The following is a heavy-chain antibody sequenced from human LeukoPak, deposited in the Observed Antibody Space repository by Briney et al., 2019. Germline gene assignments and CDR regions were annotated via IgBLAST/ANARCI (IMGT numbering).Heavy chain of an antibody. D-gene: IGHD3-10*01. Sequence: SETLSHTCTVSGGSISSGGYYWSWIRQHPGKGLEWIGYIYYSGSTYYNPSLKSRVTISVDTSKNQFSLKLSSVTAADTAVYYCARDRLGYYGSGSYDYWGQGTLVTVSS. CDR2: IYYSGST. V-gene: IGHV4-31*03. CDR1: GGSISSGGYY. CDR3: ARDRLGYYGSGSYDY. J-gene: IGHJ4*02.